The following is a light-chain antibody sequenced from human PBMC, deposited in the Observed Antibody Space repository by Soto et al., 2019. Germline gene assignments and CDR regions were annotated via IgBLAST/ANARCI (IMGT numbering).Light chain of an antibody. Sequence: QPVLTQSPSASASLGASVKLTCTLSSGHSRYAIAWHQQQPEKGPRFLMKLNSDGSHYKGDGIPDRFSGSSSGAERYLTISSLQSEDEADYFCQTWGTGIHRVFGGGTKLTVL. J-gene: IGLJ3*02. CDR3: QTWGTGIHRV. CDR1: SGHSRYA. V-gene: IGLV4-69*01. CDR2: LNSDGSH.